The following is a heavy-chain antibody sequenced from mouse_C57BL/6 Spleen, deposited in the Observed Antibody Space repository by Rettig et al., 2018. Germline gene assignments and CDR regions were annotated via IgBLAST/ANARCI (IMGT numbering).Heavy chain of an antibody. CDR3: TRKEAYYYGSSHWYFDV. V-gene: IGHV1-15*01. Sequence: QVQLQQSGAELVRPGASVTLSCKASGYTFTDYEKHWVKQTPVHGLEWIGGIDPETGGTAYNQKFKGKAIVTADKSSSTAYMELRSLTSEDSAVYYCTRKEAYYYGSSHWYFDVWGTGTTVTVSS. J-gene: IGHJ1*03. CDR1: GYTFTDYE. CDR2: IDPETGGT. D-gene: IGHD1-1*01.